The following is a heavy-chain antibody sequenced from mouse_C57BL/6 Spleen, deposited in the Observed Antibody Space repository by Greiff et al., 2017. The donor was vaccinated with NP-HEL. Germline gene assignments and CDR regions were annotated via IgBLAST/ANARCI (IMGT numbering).Heavy chain of an antibody. CDR1: GYAFSSYW. CDR2: IYPGDGDT. V-gene: IGHV1-80*01. J-gene: IGHJ3*01. Sequence: VQLQQSGAELVKPGASVKLSCKASGYAFSSYWMNWVKQRPGPGLEWIGQIYPGDGDTTYNGKFEGKATLTPDKSSSTAYMQHSSLTSEDSAVYFCARSWDGFAYWGQGTLVTVSA. D-gene: IGHD4-1*01. CDR3: ARSWDGFAY.